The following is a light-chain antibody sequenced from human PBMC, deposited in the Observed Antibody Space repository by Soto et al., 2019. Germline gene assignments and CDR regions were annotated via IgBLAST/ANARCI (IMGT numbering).Light chain of an antibody. Sequence: EIVMTQSPAILSVSPGDRAILSCRASQSAGSHLAWYQQKPGQAPRLLIYGASTRAPSIPARFSGSGSGTDFTLTISRLEPEDFAVYYCQQYGSSLWTFGQGTKVDIK. V-gene: IGKV3-15*01. CDR3: QQYGSSLWT. J-gene: IGKJ1*01. CDR2: GAS. CDR1: QSAGSH.